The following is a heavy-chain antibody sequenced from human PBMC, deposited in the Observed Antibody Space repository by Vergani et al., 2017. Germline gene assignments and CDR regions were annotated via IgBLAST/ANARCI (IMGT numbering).Heavy chain of an antibody. CDR1: GFTFSSYA. J-gene: IGHJ3*02. CDR3: ARGRGATPHPLIDAFVI. CDR2: ISGSGGST. V-gene: IGHV3-23*01. Sequence: EVQLLESGGGLVQPGGSLRLSCAASGFTFSSYAMSWVRQAPGKGLEWVSAISGSGGSTYYADSVKGRFTISRDNSKNTRYLQRTSLRAEATAVYYCARGRGATPHPLIDAFVIWAQGTMVTVSS. D-gene: IGHD1-26*01.